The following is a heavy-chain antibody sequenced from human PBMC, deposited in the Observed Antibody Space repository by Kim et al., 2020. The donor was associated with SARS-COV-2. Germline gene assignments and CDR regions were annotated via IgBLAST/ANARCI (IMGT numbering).Heavy chain of an antibody. D-gene: IGHD6-19*01. CDR1: GGSLSSSSYY. V-gene: IGHV4-39*02. CDR2: AYYIGNT. CDR3: ARDQRYSSGWYGAFYYYSMDD. J-gene: IGHJ6*03. Sequence: SETLSLTCTVSGGSLSSSSYYWGWIRQPPGKGLEWIGTAYYIGNTYYNPSPKRRVTISVDTSKNQFSLKLGSVTAADTAVYYCARDQRYSSGWYGAFYYYSMDDWGKGTTVTVSS.